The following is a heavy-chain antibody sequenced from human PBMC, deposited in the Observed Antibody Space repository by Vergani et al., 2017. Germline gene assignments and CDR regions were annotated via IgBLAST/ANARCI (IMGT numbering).Heavy chain of an antibody. CDR2: IYYSGST. V-gene: IGHV4-59*01. J-gene: IGHJ6*03. CDR1: GGSISSYY. Sequence: QLQESGPGLVKPSATLSLTCTVSGGSISSYYWSWIRQPPGKGLEWIGYIYYSGSTNYNPSLKSRVTISVDTSKNQFSLKLSSVTAADTAVYYCARGLETGIAARYYYMDVWGKGTTVTVSS. CDR3: ARGLETGIAARYYYMDV. D-gene: IGHD6-6*01.